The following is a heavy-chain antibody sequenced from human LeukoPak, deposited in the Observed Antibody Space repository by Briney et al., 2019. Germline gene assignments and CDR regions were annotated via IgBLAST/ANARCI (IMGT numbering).Heavy chain of an antibody. CDR3: ARMVISSYYFDY. V-gene: IGHV2-70*04. J-gene: IGHJ4*02. Sequence: SGPALVKPPQTLTLTCTFSGFSLRTRGMRVSWIRQPPGKALEWLTRIDWDDDKFYSTSLKTRLTISKDTSKNQVVLTMTNMDPVDTATYYCARMVISSYYFDYWGQGTLVTVSS. CDR1: GFSLRTRGMR. CDR2: IDWDDDK. D-gene: IGHD3-16*02.